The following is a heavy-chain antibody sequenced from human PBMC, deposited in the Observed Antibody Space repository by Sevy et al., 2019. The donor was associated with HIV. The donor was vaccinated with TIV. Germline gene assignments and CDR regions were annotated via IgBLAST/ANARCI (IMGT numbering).Heavy chain of an antibody. V-gene: IGHV3-15*01. J-gene: IGHJ4*02. CDR2: FYSKTDGEAT. CDR1: GFTFRDAW. Sequence: GGSLRLSCTASGFTFRDAWMTWVRQAPGKGLEWVGRFYSKTDGEATDYATPVKGRVTISRDDPNNTLYLQMNSLNTEETGLYDCINNRRFCTNGLCEEYFDYWGQGTLVTVSS. CDR3: INNRRFCTNGLCEEYFDY. D-gene: IGHD2-8*01.